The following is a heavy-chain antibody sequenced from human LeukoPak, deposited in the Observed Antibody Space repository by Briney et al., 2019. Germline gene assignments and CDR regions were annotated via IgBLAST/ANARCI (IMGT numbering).Heavy chain of an antibody. Sequence: GRSLRLSCAASGFTFDDYAMPWVRQAPGKGLEWVSGISWNSGSIGYADSVKGRFTISRDNAKNSLYLQMYSLRAEDTALYYCAKDRNYYDSSGYHDYWGQGTLVTVSS. CDR1: GFTFDDYA. J-gene: IGHJ4*02. V-gene: IGHV3-9*01. D-gene: IGHD3-22*01. CDR2: ISWNSGSI. CDR3: AKDRNYYDSSGYHDY.